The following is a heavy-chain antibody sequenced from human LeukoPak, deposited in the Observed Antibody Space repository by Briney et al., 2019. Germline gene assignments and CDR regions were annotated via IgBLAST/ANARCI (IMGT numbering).Heavy chain of an antibody. CDR2: IYYSGST. CDR3: ARGPSLRFLEWPGSYYFDY. V-gene: IGHV4-59*08. J-gene: IGHJ4*02. CDR1: GGSISSYY. Sequence: SETLSLTCTVSGGSISSYYWSWIRQPPGKGLEWIGYIYYSGSTNYNPSLKSRVTISVDTSKNQFSLKLSSVTAADTAVYYCARGPSLRFLEWPGSYYFDYWGQGTLVTVSS. D-gene: IGHD3-3*01.